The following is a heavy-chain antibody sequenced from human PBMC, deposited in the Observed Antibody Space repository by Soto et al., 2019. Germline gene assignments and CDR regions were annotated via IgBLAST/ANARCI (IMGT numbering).Heavy chain of an antibody. CDR3: AKGSIEYSASIDN. D-gene: IGHD5-12*01. J-gene: IGHJ4*02. V-gene: IGHV3-23*01. Sequence: DVQLLESGGGLVQPGGSLRLSCAASGFSFSSYAMVWVRQAPGKGLEWVAVISARGGSSYFADSVKGRFTISRDNSKNVLSLEINSLKAEDTAIYFCAKGSIEYSASIDNWGQGTLVVVSS. CDR1: GFSFSSYA. CDR2: ISARGGSS.